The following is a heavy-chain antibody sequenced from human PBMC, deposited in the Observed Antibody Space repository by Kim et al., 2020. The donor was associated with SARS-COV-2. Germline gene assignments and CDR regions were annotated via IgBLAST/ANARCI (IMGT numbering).Heavy chain of an antibody. CDR1: GGSINTYDY. V-gene: IGHV4-39*01. CDR3: ARHVKANDAFDN. CDR2: MHHSGST. J-gene: IGHJ3*02. Sequence: SETLSLTCIVSGGSINTYDYWGWIRQTPGKALEWIGSMHHSGSTYHNPSLQSRVTISVDMSKNQVSLKLRSVTAADTAVFYCARHVKANDAFDNWGQGTMVIVSS.